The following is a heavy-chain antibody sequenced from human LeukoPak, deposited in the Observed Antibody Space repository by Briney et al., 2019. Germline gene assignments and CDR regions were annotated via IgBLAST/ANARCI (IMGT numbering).Heavy chain of an antibody. Sequence: SETLSLTCTVSGGSISNSNYYWGWIRQPPGKGLEWIGSIFYSGTTYYNPSLKSRVTISVDTSKNQFSLKLSSVTAADTAVYYCARRHDYGADYWGQGTLVTVSS. CDR1: GGSISNSNYY. CDR3: ARRHDYGADY. V-gene: IGHV4-39*01. CDR2: IFYSGTT. J-gene: IGHJ4*02. D-gene: IGHD4-17*01.